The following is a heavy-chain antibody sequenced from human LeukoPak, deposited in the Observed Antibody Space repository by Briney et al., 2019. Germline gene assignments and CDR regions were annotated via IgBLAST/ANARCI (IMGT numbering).Heavy chain of an antibody. J-gene: IGHJ6*03. V-gene: IGHV1-69*13. CDR1: GGTFTSYA. CDR3: ARRYYYYMDV. Sequence: ASVKVSCKASGGTFTSYAISWVPQAPGQGLEWMGGIIPIFGTANYAQKFQGRVTITADESTITAYMELSSLRSEDMAVYYCARRYYYYMDVWGKGTTVTVSS. CDR2: IIPIFGTA.